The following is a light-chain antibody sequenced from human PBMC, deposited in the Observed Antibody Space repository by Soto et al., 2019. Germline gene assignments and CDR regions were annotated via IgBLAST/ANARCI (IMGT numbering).Light chain of an antibody. Sequence: DIQLTQSPSFLSASVGDRVTITCRASQGISSYLAWYQQKPGKAPKLLSYAASTLQSGVPPRFSGSGSGTEFTLTISSLQPEDFATYYCQQLNSYPQTFGQGTKVEI. CDR2: AAS. J-gene: IGKJ1*01. CDR1: QGISSY. V-gene: IGKV1-9*01. CDR3: QQLNSYPQT.